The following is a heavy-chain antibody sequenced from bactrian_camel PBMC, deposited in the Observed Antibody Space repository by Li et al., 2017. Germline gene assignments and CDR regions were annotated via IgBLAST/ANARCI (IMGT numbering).Heavy chain of an antibody. D-gene: IGHD1*01. CDR3: AASTLFACIPPRTDRYNY. CDR1: YSSSSYC. CDR2: LHTSEGRA. Sequence: HVQLVESGGGSVQDGGSLTLSCGYSSSSYCMAWFRQAPGKEREGVALLHTSEGRATYVDAVRGRFTISQDYIKRTLNLQMNSLKPEDTAMYYCAASTLFACIPPRTDRYNYWGQGTQVTVSS. J-gene: IGHJ4*01. V-gene: IGHV3S68*01.